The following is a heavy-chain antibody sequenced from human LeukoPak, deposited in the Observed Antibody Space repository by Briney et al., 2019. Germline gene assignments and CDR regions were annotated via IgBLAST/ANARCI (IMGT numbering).Heavy chain of an antibody. Sequence: ASVKVSCKASGYTFTGYYLHWVRKTPGQGLEWMGWINPNTGDTNYGRKFQGRVTMTRDTSINTAYMELRSLRSDDTAVYYCARSRRVGNGEYPDYWGQGTLVTVSS. CDR3: ARSRRVGNGEYPDY. J-gene: IGHJ4*02. V-gene: IGHV1-2*02. CDR1: GYTFTGYY. D-gene: IGHD3-10*01. CDR2: INPNTGDT.